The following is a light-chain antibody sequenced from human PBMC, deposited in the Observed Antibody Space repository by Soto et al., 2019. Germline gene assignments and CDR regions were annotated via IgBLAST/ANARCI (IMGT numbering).Light chain of an antibody. CDR2: KGS. V-gene: IGKV1-5*03. CDR3: QQYNIDSART. CDR1: QSFSGW. J-gene: IGKJ1*01. Sequence: IRMTQSPSSLSASTGDRVTITCRASQSFSGWLAWYQQKPGKAPKLLIYKGSTLEGGVPSRFSGSVSGTEFTLIISSLQPDDFATYYCQQYNIDSARTFGQVTKVDIK.